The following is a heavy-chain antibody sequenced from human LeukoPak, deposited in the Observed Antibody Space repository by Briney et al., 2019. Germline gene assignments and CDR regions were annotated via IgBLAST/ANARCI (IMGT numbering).Heavy chain of an antibody. Sequence: GGSLRLSCAASGFTFSDYYMSWIRQAPGKGLEWVSYISSSSNSIYYADSVKGRFIISRDNAKNSLYLQMNSLRAEDTAVYYCAELGITMIGGVWGKGTTVTISS. J-gene: IGHJ6*04. V-gene: IGHV3-11*04. CDR1: GFTFSDYY. CDR2: ISSSSNSI. CDR3: AELGITMIGGV. D-gene: IGHD3-10*02.